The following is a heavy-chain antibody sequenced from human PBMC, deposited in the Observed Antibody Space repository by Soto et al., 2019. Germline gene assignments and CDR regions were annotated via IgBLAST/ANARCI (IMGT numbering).Heavy chain of an antibody. J-gene: IGHJ6*02. V-gene: IGHV1-3*01. CDR1: GYTFTSYA. CDR2: INAGNGNT. Sequence: QVQLVQSGAEVKKPGASVKVSCKASGYTFTSYAMHWVRQAPGQRLEWMGWINAGNGNTKYSQKFQGRVTITRDTSASTAYMELRSLRSEDTAVYYCARGGYCSGGSCYSRTYYYYYGMDVWGQGTTVTVSS. CDR3: ARGGYCSGGSCYSRTYYYYYGMDV. D-gene: IGHD2-15*01.